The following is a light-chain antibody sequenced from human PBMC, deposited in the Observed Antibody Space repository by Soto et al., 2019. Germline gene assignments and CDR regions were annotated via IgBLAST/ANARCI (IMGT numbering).Light chain of an antibody. CDR3: QQRSSWPLT. J-gene: IGKJ4*01. V-gene: IGKV3-11*01. CDR1: QSVSSY. Sequence: ETVLTQSPATLSLSPGERAILSCRASQSVSSYLAWYQQKPGHAPRLLISDASNRATGIPDRFSGSGSWTDFTLPISSLEPEDFAVDYCQQRSSWPLTFGGGTKVEIK. CDR2: DAS.